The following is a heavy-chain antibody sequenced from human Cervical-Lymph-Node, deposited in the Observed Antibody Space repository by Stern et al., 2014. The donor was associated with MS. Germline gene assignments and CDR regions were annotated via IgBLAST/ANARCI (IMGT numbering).Heavy chain of an antibody. CDR1: GYLFDDYW. CDR3: ARSPATPSGYDRFDY. V-gene: IGHV5-51*03. D-gene: IGHD5-12*01. J-gene: IGHJ4*02. Sequence: EVQLVESGAEVKKPGESLKISCEASGYLFDDYWIGWVRQMSGRGLELVAIIFPRDSNTRYSPSVQGQVPISADKSISTAYLPGTSRKAPAPAIYYWARSPATPSGYDRFDYWGQGALVTVSS. CDR2: IFPRDSNT.